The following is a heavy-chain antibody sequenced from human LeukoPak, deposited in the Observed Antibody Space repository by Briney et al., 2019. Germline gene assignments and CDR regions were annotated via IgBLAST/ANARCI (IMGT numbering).Heavy chain of an antibody. CDR3: ARVSPDYYYMDV. Sequence: GGSVRLSCAASGFTFSSYSMNWVRQAPGKGLEWVSSISSSSSYIYYADSVKGRFTISRDNAKNSLYLQMNSLRAEDTAVYYCARVSPDYYYMDVWGKGTTVTVSS. V-gene: IGHV3-21*01. CDR1: GFTFSSYS. CDR2: ISSSSSYI. J-gene: IGHJ6*03.